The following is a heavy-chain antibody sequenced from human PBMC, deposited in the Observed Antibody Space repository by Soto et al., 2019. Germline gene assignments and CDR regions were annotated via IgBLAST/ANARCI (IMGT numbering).Heavy chain of an antibody. J-gene: IGHJ3*02. CDR1: GYSFTSYW. D-gene: IGHD3-16*01. V-gene: IGHV5-51*01. Sequence: PGESLKISCKGSGYSFTSYWIGWVRQMPGKGLEWMGIIYPGDSDTRYSPSFQGQVTISADKSISTAYLQWSSLKASDTAMYYCARHSPPFGSVETGGRAFDIWGQGTMVTVSS. CDR2: IYPGDSDT. CDR3: ARHSPPFGSVETGGRAFDI.